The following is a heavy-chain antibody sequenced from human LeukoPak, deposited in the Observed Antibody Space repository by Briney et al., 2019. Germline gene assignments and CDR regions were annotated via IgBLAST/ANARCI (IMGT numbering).Heavy chain of an antibody. CDR3: ARQSRATGTLDS. CDR2: IYYSGST. Sequence: SETLSLTCTVSGGSISSYYWSWIRQPPGKGLEWIGYIYYSGSTNYNPSLKSRVTISLDTSKNRFSLKLSSVTAADTAVYYCARQSRATGTLDSWGQGTLVTVSS. J-gene: IGHJ5*01. D-gene: IGHD6-13*01. CDR1: GGSISSYY. V-gene: IGHV4-59*08.